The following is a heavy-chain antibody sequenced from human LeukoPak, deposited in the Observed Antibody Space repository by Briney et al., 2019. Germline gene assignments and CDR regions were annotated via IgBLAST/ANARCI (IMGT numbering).Heavy chain of an antibody. V-gene: IGHV3-74*01. Sequence: GGSLRLSRTASGFTFSSYWMHWVRQAPGKGLVWVSRIKSDGSTNYADSVKGRFTISRDNAKNTVSLQMNSLRAEDTGVYYCARAPSEIGGYYPEYFRHWGQGTLVTVSS. J-gene: IGHJ1*01. D-gene: IGHD3-22*01. CDR3: ARAPSEIGGYYPEYFRH. CDR2: IKSDGST. CDR1: GFTFSSYW.